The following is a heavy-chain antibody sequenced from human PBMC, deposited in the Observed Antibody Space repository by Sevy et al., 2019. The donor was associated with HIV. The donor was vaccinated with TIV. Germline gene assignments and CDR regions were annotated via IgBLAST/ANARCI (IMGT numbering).Heavy chain of an antibody. V-gene: IGHV3-23*01. CDR3: AKEAPGYSYDSSGSFDY. J-gene: IGHJ4*02. CDR1: GFTFNTYA. D-gene: IGHD3-22*01. CDR2: ISGSGPSK. Sequence: GGSLRLSCAASGFTFNTYAMSWVRQAPGKGLEWVSAISGSGPSKYYADSVKGRFTISRDNSKNTLYLQMNNLRAEDTVVYYCAKEAPGYSYDSSGSFDYWGQGTLVTVSS.